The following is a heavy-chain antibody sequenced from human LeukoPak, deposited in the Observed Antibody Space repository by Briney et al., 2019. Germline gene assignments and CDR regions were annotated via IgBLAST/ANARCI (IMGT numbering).Heavy chain of an antibody. CDR3: ARRSPTTETTDPFQH. CDR1: GYTFTSYG. CDR2: ISAYNGYT. J-gene: IGHJ1*01. D-gene: IGHD4-11*01. V-gene: IGHV1-18*01. Sequence: ASVKVSCKASGYTFTSYGISWVRQAPGQGLEWMGWISAYNGYTKAAQKFQDRFIRTTDTSTNTAYMELRSLTSDDTAVYFCARRSPTTETTDPFQHWGQGTLVSVS.